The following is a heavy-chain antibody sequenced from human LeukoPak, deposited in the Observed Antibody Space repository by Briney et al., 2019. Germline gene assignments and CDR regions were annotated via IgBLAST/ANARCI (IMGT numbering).Heavy chain of an antibody. D-gene: IGHD5-24*01. Sequence: SETLSLTCTVSGGSISSYYWSWIRQPAGKGLEWIGRIYTSGSTNYNPSLKSRVTMSVDTSKNQFSLKLSSVTAADTAVYYCARCRDGYNYNWIWFDPWGQGTLVTVSS. CDR1: GGSISSYY. CDR2: IYTSGST. J-gene: IGHJ5*02. CDR3: ARCRDGYNYNWIWFDP. V-gene: IGHV4-4*07.